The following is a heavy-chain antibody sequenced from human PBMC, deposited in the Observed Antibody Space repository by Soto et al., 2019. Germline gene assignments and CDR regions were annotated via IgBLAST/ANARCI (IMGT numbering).Heavy chain of an antibody. CDR3: AKVSLGATTITDFYYYGMDV. CDR1: GFTFDNYA. Sequence: LRLSCAASGFTFDNYAMNWVRQAPGKGLEWVSGITGSGENTYYADSVKGRLTISRDNSKNTLYVQLNSLRVEDTAIYYCAKVSLGATTITDFYYYGMDVWGQGTMVTVSS. D-gene: IGHD1-26*01. CDR2: ITGSGENT. J-gene: IGHJ6*02. V-gene: IGHV3-23*01.